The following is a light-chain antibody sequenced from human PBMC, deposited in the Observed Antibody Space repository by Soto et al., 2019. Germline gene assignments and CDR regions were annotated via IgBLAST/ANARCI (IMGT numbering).Light chain of an antibody. CDR3: PQYSSQPLT. Sequence: EIVFTRGRDILSLSPGERATLSCRASQSVSSSHLAWYQQKPGQAPSLLIYGASSRPTGMPDRFSGSGSGTDFTLTIIRLEPEDYAVYHCPQYSSQPLTFGGGTKVDI. CDR2: GAS. J-gene: IGKJ4*01. CDR1: QSVSSSH. V-gene: IGKV3-20*01.